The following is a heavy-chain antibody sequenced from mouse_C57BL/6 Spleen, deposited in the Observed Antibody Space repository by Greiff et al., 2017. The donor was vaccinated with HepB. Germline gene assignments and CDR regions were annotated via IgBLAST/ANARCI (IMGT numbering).Heavy chain of an antibody. CDR1: GFTFSDYG. CDR2: ISSGSSTI. J-gene: IGHJ1*03. V-gene: IGHV5-17*01. Sequence: EVQVVESGGGLVKPGGSLKLSCAASGFTFSDYGMHWVRQAPEKGLEWVAYISSGSSTIYYADTVKGRFTISRDNAKNTLFLQMTSLRSEDTAMYYCAIYYYGSNWYFDVWGTGTTVTVSS. CDR3: AIYYYGSNWYFDV. D-gene: IGHD1-1*01.